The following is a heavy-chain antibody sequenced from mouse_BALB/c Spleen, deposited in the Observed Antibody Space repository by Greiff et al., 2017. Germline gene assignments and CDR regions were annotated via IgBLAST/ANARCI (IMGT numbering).Heavy chain of an antibody. V-gene: IGHV1-4*01. CDR1: SYTFTSYT. J-gene: IGHJ2*01. CDR2: INPSSGYT. Sequence: QVQLQQSGAELARPGASVKMSCKASSYTFTSYTMHWVKQRPGQGLEWIGYINPSSGYTNYNQKFKDKATLTADKSSSTAYMQLSSLTSEDSAVYYCASRDDGYYVSYFDYWGQGTTLTVAS. CDR3: ASRDDGYYVSYFDY. D-gene: IGHD2-3*01.